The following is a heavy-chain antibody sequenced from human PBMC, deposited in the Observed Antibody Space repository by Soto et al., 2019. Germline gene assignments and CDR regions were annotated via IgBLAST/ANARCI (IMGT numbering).Heavy chain of an antibody. CDR2: INTYNGNT. V-gene: IGHV1-18*01. Sequence: ASVKVSCKASGYTFTNYGISWVRQAPGQGLEWMGWINTYNGNTNHAQKLQGRVTMTTDTSTSTAYMELSSLRSEDTAVYYCAALVPDDSSGYYGPSDYWGQGTLVTVSS. CDR3: AALVPDDSSGYYGPSDY. D-gene: IGHD3-22*01. CDR1: GYTFTNYG. J-gene: IGHJ4*02.